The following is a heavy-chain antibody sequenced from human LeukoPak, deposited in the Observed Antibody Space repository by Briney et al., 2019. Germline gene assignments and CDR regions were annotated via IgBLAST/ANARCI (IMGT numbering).Heavy chain of an antibody. J-gene: IGHJ4*02. Sequence: GGSLRLSCAASGFTLSRYDMNWVRQAPGKGLEWVSYISSSGSTMNYADSVRGRFTISRDNAKNSLYLQMNSLRAEDTAVYYCARRFDSWGQGTLVTVSS. CDR1: GFTLSRYD. CDR3: ARRFDS. V-gene: IGHV3-48*03. CDR2: ISSSGSTM.